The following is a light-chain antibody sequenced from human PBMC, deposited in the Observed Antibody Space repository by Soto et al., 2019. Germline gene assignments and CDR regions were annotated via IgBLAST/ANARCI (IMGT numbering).Light chain of an antibody. J-gene: IGKJ5*01. CDR3: QQYGSSHT. V-gene: IGKV3-20*01. CDR1: QSFSSN. CDR2: GSS. Sequence: EIVMTQSPATLSVSPGERATLSCRASQSFSSNLAWYQQKPGQPPRLLISGSSIRATGIPKRFSGSASGSDFILTINRLEPEDFAVYYCQQYGSSHTFGQGTRLEIK.